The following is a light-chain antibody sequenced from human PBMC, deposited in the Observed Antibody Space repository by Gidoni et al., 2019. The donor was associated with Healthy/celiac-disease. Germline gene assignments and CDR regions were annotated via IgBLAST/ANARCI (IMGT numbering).Light chain of an antibody. CDR2: QDS. CDR3: QAWDSSDHVV. V-gene: IGLV3-1*01. CDR1: KLGDKY. Sequence: SYELTQPPSASVSPGQTASITCSGDKLGDKYACWYQQKPGQSPVLVIYQDSKRPSGIPERFSGSNSGNTATLTISGTQAMDEADYYCQAWDSSDHVVFGGGTKLTVL. J-gene: IGLJ2*01.